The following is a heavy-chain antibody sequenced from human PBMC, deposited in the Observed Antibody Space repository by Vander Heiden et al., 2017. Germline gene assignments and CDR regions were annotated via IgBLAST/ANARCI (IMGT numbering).Heavy chain of an antibody. D-gene: IGHD3-3*01. Sequence: QVQVQQSGPGLVKPSETLSVNCTVSGGSISAFYWNWIRQSPGKGLEWIGYIYYTGKTNSNPSLKSRVTLSVDVSKNQFSLKLKSVTAADTAVYFCARAKGYDFWSGYSSDGMDIWGQGTTVTVSS. J-gene: IGHJ6*02. CDR2: IYYTGKT. CDR1: GGSISAFY. CDR3: ARAKGYDFWSGYSSDGMDI. V-gene: IGHV4-59*12.